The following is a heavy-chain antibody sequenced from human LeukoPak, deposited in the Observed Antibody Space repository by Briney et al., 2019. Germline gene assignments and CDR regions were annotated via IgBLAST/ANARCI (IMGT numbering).Heavy chain of an antibody. J-gene: IGHJ3*02. CDR2: LYYSGST. CDR1: GGSISSYY. Sequence: PSETLSLTCSVSGGSISSYYWSWIRQPPGKGLEWIGYLYYSGSTNSNPSLKRRVTMSVDTSKNQFSLKLRSVTAADTAVYYCARGGSGISNAFDIWGQGTMVTVSS. D-gene: IGHD3-10*01. CDR3: ARGGSGISNAFDI. V-gene: IGHV4-59*01.